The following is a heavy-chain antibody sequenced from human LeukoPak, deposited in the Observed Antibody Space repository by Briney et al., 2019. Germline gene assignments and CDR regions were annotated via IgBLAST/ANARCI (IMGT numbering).Heavy chain of an antibody. Sequence: ASVKVSCKASGGTFSSYAISWVRQAPGQGLEWMGGIIPIFGTANYAQKFQGRVTITADKSTSTAYMELSSLRSEDTAVYYCARVVIVPAAMGYYYYYMDVWGKGTTVTISS. D-gene: IGHD2-2*01. J-gene: IGHJ6*03. CDR1: GGTFSSYA. CDR2: IIPIFGTA. V-gene: IGHV1-69*06. CDR3: ARVVIVPAAMGYYYYYMDV.